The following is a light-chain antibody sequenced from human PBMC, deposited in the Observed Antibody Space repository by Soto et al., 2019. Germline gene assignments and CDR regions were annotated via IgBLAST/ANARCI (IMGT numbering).Light chain of an antibody. V-gene: IGKV3-15*01. Sequence: DTVMTQSPSTLSVSPGETATLSCRASESVGSHLAWYQQKGGQAPRLLIYGGSTRATGIPARFRGSGSETDFTIAISSVQSEDAAIYFCQQYDNWPPWTFGQGTKVEI. J-gene: IGKJ1*01. CDR2: GGS. CDR3: QQYDNWPPWT. CDR1: ESVGSH.